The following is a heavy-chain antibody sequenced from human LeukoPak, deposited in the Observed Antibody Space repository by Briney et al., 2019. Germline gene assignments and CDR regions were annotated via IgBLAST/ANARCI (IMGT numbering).Heavy chain of an antibody. CDR1: GFTFSRYA. CDR2: ISNNGGTT. D-gene: IGHD3-16*01. J-gene: IGHJ4*02. Sequence: GGSLRLSCVASGFTFSRYAVHWARQAPGKGLEYVSAISNNGGTTYYANSVKGRFTISRDNAKNSLYLQMNSLRAEDTALYYCARGSMITFGGAPLGDYWGQGTLVTVSS. CDR3: ARGSMITFGGAPLGDY. V-gene: IGHV3-64*01.